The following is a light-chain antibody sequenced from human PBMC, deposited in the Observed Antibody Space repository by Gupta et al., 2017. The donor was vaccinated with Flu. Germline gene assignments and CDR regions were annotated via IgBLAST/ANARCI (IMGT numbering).Light chain of an antibody. CDR1: ALPKKF. J-gene: IGLJ2*01. Sequence: SYELTQPPSVSVSPGQTARITCSGDALPKKFAFWYQQKSGQAPVLVIYEDSKRASGIPERFSGSSSGTKATLTISGAQVEDEADYFCDSTDSSGNYGVFGGGTKLTVL. CDR3: DSTDSSGNYGV. CDR2: EDS. V-gene: IGLV3-10*01.